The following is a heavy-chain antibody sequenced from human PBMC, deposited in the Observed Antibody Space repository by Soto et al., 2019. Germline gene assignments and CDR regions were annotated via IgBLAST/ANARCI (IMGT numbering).Heavy chain of an antibody. V-gene: IGHV3-30-3*01. CDR3: ARDLFGCRNGVCGTNFDS. CDR2: ISYDGTNK. D-gene: IGHD2-8*01. CDR1: GFAFNSYA. J-gene: IGHJ4*02. Sequence: QVQLAESGGGVVQPGRSLRLSCVASGFAFNSYAMDWVRQAPGKGLEWVAVISYDGTNKFYADSMKGRITISRDNSKNTLYLQMNSLRAEDTAVYYCARDLFGCRNGVCGTNFDSWGQGTLVTVSS.